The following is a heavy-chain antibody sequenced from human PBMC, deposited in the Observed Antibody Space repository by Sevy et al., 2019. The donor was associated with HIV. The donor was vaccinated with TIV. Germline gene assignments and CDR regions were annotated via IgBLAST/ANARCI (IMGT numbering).Heavy chain of an antibody. Sequence: GGSLRLSCAASGFTFSKQWMHWVRQAPGKGLVWVSRIKDDGTITTYGDSVKGRFIISRDNAKNTLHLQMTSLRAEDTAVYYCAFGGGAYFDYWGQGTLVTVSS. CDR2: IKDDGTIT. V-gene: IGHV3-74*01. CDR3: AFGGGAYFDY. D-gene: IGHD3-16*01. CDR1: GFTFSKQW. J-gene: IGHJ4*02.